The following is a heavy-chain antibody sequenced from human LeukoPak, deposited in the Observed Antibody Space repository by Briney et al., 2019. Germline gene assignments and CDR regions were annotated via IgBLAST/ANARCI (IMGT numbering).Heavy chain of an antibody. CDR1: GYTFTSYD. D-gene: IGHD6-13*01. CDR2: MNPNSGNT. Sequence: GASVKVSCKASGYTFTSYDINWVRQATGQGLEWMGWMNPNSGNTGCTQKFQGRVTMTRDTSISTAYMELSSLRSEDTAVYYCARGLREAAADGHWGQGTLVTVSS. V-gene: IGHV1-8*01. J-gene: IGHJ4*02. CDR3: ARGLREAAADGH.